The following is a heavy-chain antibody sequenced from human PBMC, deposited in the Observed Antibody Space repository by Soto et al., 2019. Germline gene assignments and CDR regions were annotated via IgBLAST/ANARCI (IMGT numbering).Heavy chain of an antibody. CDR1: GYTFTNYG. CDR3: ARVRQIAGYFYYYMKV. D-gene: IGHD6-25*01. Sequence: QVPLLQSGAEVKKPGASVTVSCKASGYTFTNYGITWVRQAPGQGLEWMGWISAYNGNTHYTQRLQGRGTMTTDTSTRTAYMELRSLRSDDTAVYYCARVRQIAGYFYYYMKVWGKGTTVTVSS. J-gene: IGHJ6*03. CDR2: ISAYNGNT. V-gene: IGHV1-18*01.